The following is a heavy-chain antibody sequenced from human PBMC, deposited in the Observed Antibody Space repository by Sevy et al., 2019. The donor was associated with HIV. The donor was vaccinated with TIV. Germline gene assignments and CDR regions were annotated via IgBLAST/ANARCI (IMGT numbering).Heavy chain of an antibody. CDR2: IYDTNYGSGGGT. CDR3: AGGSYDSSGSFDAFDI. V-gene: IGHV3-23*01. CDR1: GFTFISYA. Sequence: GGSLRLSCKPSGFTFISYAMNWVRQVPGKGLDWVSTIYDTNYGSGGGTYYAASVKGRFTISRDTSKTTVYLQLNSLSPGDKAVYYCAGGSYDSSGSFDAFDIWGQGTMVTVSS. J-gene: IGHJ3*02. D-gene: IGHD3-22*01.